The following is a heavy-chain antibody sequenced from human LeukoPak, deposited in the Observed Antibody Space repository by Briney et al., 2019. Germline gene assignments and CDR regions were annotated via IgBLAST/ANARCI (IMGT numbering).Heavy chain of an antibody. D-gene: IGHD3-22*01. CDR1: GITLSNYG. CDR3: AQRGVVIRVILVGFHKEAYYFDC. Sequence: PGGSLRLSCAVSGITLSNYGMSWDRQAPGKGLEWVAGISDSGGRTNYADSVKGRFTTSRDNPKNTLYLQMNSLRAEDTAVYFCAQRGVVIRVILVGFHKEAYYFDCWGQGALVTVSS. CDR2: ISDSGGRT. V-gene: IGHV3-23*01. J-gene: IGHJ4*02.